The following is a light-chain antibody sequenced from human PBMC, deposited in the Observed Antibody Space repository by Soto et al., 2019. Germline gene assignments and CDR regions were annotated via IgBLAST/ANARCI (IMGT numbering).Light chain of an antibody. Sequence: VMTQSPATVSVSPGERTSLSCRASQSIGTNLGWYQQKPGQAPRLLISKTSTRDTGVPARFSGSGSGTEFTLTISSLQSEDIAVYYCQQYAGWPLTFGGGTKVDIK. CDR3: QQYAGWPLT. CDR2: KTS. V-gene: IGKV3-15*01. J-gene: IGKJ4*01. CDR1: QSIGTN.